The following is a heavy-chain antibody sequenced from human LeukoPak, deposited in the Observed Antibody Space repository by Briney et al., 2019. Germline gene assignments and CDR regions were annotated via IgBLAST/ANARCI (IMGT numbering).Heavy chain of an antibody. V-gene: IGHV4-59*12. J-gene: IGHJ4*02. CDR1: GGTISSYY. Sequence: SETLSLTCTVSGGTISSYYWSWIRQSPGKGLEWIGYIYYSGSTDYNPSLKSRVTISVDTSMNQFSLKLSSVTAADTAVYYCARDRYCDWLSCDYWGQGTLVTVSS. CDR3: ARDRYCDWLSCDY. CDR2: IYYSGST. D-gene: IGHD3-9*01.